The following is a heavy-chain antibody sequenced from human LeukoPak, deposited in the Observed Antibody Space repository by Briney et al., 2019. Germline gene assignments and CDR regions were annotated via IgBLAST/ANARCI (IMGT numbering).Heavy chain of an antibody. CDR2: ISGSGGST. J-gene: IGHJ5*02. CDR3: AKVGLWSGYSHFDP. V-gene: IGHV3-23*01. Sequence: GGSLRLSCAASGFTFSSYAMSWVRQAPGRGLEWVSAISGSGGSTYYADSVKGRFTISRDNSKNTLYLQMNSLRAEDTAVYYCAKVGLWSGYSHFDPWGQGTLVTVSS. CDR1: GFTFSSYA. D-gene: IGHD3-3*01.